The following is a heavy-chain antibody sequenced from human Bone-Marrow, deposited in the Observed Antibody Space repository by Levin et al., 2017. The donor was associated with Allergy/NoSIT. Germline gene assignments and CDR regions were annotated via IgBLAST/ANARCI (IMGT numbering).Heavy chain of an antibody. CDR1: GGSISSGDYY. D-gene: IGHD1-26*01. V-gene: IGHV4-30-4*01. CDR2: IYYSGST. CDR3: ARGGIVGATTPGY. Sequence: SQTLSLTCTVSGGSISSGDYYWSWIRQPPGKGLEWIGYIYYSGSTYYNPSLKSRVTISVDTSKNQFSLKLSSVTAADTAVYYCARGGIVGATTPGYWGQGTLVTVSS. J-gene: IGHJ4*02.